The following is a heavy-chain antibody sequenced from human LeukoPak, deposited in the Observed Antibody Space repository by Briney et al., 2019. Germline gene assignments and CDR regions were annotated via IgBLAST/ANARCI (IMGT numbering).Heavy chain of an antibody. Sequence: GGSLRLSCATSTFTLSSYSMNWVRQVPGKGLEWVSSISSSSSYIYYADSVKGRFTISRDNAKNSLYLQMNSLRAEDTAVYYCARLLRLGELSLPFDAFDIWGQGTMVTVSS. J-gene: IGHJ3*02. V-gene: IGHV3-21*01. D-gene: IGHD3-16*02. CDR1: TFTLSSYS. CDR3: ARLLRLGELSLPFDAFDI. CDR2: ISSSSSYI.